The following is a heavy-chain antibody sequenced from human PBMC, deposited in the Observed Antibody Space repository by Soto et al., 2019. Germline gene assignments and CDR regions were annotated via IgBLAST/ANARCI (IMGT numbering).Heavy chain of an antibody. CDR3: GRGVSEPAYGMDV. CDR2: IYIGGSK. Sequence: GSLVLSCAASTFTGSSKNMSGIRQAAAKGLAWVSVIYIGGSKYYANAAKGRLTISRDHSTNTPYLLMNSLTAKNTPVNCSGRGVSEPAYGMDVWGQATTVTV. J-gene: IGHJ6*02. V-gene: IGHV3-53*01. CDR1: TFTGSSKN. D-gene: IGHD2-15*01.